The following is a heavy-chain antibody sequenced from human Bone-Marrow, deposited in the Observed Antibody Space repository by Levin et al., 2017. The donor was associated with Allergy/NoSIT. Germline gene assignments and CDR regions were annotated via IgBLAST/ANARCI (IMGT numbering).Heavy chain of an antibody. D-gene: IGHD5-12*01. CDR1: GGFIRSNY. CDR2: LFYSGST. J-gene: IGHJ3*01. CDR3: ARAGEGYSGYVDGFDV. V-gene: IGHV4-59*01. Sequence: PSETLSLTCTVPGGFIRSNYWSWIRQSPGKGLEWLGFLFYSGSTLYNPSLRSRLTMSVDTSKNQLSLELSSVTAADTAVYYCARAGEGYSGYVDGFDVWGQGTVVTVSS.